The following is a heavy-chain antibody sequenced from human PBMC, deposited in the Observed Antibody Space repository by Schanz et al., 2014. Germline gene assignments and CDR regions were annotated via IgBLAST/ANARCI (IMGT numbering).Heavy chain of an antibody. V-gene: IGHV1-46*03. J-gene: IGHJ4*02. Sequence: QLMQSGSEVRKPGVSVKVSCKASGYTFTTYYIHWVRQAPGQGLEWMGIINPSGGSTSYAQKFQGRVTMTRDTSTSTVYMELSSLRSEDTAVYYCARDGEAAAGCDYWGQGTLVTVSS. CDR2: INPSGGST. CDR1: GYTFTTYY. D-gene: IGHD6-13*01. CDR3: ARDGEAAAGCDY.